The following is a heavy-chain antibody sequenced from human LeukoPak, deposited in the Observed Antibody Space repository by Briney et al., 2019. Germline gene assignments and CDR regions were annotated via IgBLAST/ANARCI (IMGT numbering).Heavy chain of an antibody. CDR1: GGSISSGGYS. CDR2: IYHSGST. CDR3: ARGTYYYDSSGYYFDY. Sequence: SETLSLTCAVSGGSISSGGYSWSWIRQPPGKGLEWIGYIYHSGSTYYNPSLKSRVTMSVDRSKNQFSLKLSSVTAADTAVYYCARGTYYYDSSGYYFDYWGQGTLVTVSS. J-gene: IGHJ4*02. D-gene: IGHD3-22*01. V-gene: IGHV4-30-2*01.